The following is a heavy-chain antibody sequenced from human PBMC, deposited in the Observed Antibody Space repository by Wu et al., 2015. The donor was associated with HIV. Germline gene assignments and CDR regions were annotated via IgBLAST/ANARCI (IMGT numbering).Heavy chain of an antibody. D-gene: IGHD2-21*02. CDR3: ARDLGDDFAVRGFYWYMDV. V-gene: IGHV1-18*01. J-gene: IGHJ6*03. CDR1: GYTFTNFG. Sequence: QVRLVQSGVEVKETGASVKVSCEISGYTFTNFGISWVRQAPGQGLDWVGWISPYNGDTKSAQKFQGRVTLTTDKSTTTAYMQLNRLRSDDTAVYFCARDLGDDFAVRGFYWYMDVWGRGTAITVSS. CDR2: ISPYNGDT.